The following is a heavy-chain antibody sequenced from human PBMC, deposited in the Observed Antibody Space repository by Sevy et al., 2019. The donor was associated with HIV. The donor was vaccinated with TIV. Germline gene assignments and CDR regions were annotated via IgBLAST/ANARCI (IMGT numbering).Heavy chain of an antibody. Sequence: GGSLRLSCAASGFTFSDYYMSWIRQAPGKGLEWVSYISRSGSTINYADSVKGRFTISRDNAKNSLYLQINSLRAEDTAVYYCAGDNTMIEEPGWFDPWGQGTLVTVSS. CDR2: ISRSGSTI. D-gene: IGHD3-22*01. CDR1: GFTFSDYY. J-gene: IGHJ5*02. CDR3: AGDNTMIEEPGWFDP. V-gene: IGHV3-11*01.